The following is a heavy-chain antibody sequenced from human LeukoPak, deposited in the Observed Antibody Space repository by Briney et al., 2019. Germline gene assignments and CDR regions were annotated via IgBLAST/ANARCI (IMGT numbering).Heavy chain of an antibody. J-gene: IGHJ4*02. CDR3: AKEEFFGRSNSWYDY. D-gene: IGHD2-2*01. Sequence: GGSQRLSCAPCGFISRSYDMRGVHKAREKGLGGVSAISGRGGSTYYADSVKGRFTISRDNSKNTLYLQMNSQRAEDKAIYYCAKEEFFGRSNSWYDYWGQGTLVTVSS. CDR2: ISGRGGST. V-gene: IGHV3-23*01. CDR1: GFISRSYD.